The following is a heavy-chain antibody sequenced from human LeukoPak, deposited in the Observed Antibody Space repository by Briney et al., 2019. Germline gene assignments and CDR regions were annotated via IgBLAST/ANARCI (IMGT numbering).Heavy chain of an antibody. CDR2: IYPGDSDT. J-gene: IGHJ3*02. CDR1: GYSFTSYW. CDR3: ARHWGWELLLGAFDI. Sequence: GESLKISCKGSGYSFTSYWIGWVRPMPGKGLEWMGIIYPGDSDTRYSPSFQGQVTISADKSISTAYLQWSSLKASDTAMYYCARHWGWELLLGAFDIWGQGTMVTVSS. D-gene: IGHD1-26*01. V-gene: IGHV5-51*01.